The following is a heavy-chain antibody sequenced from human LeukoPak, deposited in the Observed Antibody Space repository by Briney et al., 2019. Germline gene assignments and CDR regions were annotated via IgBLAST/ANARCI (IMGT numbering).Heavy chain of an antibody. CDR1: GGSISSYY. Sequence: SETLSLTCTVPGGSISSYYWSWIRQPPGKGLEWIGFIDYSGSTNYNPSLKSRVTISLDTSKSQFSLRLSSVTAADTAVYYCARESTRVRGVMKNWGQGTLVTVSS. J-gene: IGHJ4*02. V-gene: IGHV4-59*01. CDR2: IDYSGST. D-gene: IGHD3-10*01. CDR3: ARESTRVRGVMKN.